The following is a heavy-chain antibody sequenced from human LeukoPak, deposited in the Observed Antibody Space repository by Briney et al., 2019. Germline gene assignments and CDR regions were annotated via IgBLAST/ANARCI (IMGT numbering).Heavy chain of an antibody. Sequence: GGSLRLSCAASGFTFSSYWMSWVRQAPGKGLGWVANIKQDGSEKYYVDSVKGRFTISRDNAKNSLYLQMNSLRAEDTAVYYCARDWYYYYMDVWGKGTTVTVSS. CDR3: ARDWYYYYMDV. CDR2: IKQDGSEK. CDR1: GFTFSSYW. V-gene: IGHV3-7*01. J-gene: IGHJ6*03.